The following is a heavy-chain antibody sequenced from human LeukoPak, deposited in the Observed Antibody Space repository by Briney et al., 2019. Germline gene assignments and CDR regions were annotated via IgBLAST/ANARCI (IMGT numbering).Heavy chain of an antibody. Sequence: ASVTVSCKASGGTFSSYAISWVRQAPGQGLEWMGRIIPILGIANYAQKFQGRVTITADKSTSTAYMELSSLRSEDTAVYYCAKGRSKMATIPLDYWGQGTLVTVSS. V-gene: IGHV1-69*04. CDR3: AKGRSKMATIPLDY. CDR2: IIPILGIA. CDR1: GGTFSSYA. J-gene: IGHJ4*02. D-gene: IGHD5-24*01.